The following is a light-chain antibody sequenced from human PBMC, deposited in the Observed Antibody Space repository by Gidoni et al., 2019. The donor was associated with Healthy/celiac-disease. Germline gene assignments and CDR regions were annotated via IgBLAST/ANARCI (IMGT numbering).Light chain of an antibody. CDR1: QSVLYSSNNKYY. CDR2: WAS. Sequence: IVMTQSPDSLSVSLGERATINCKSSQSVLYSSNNKYYLAWYQQKTGQPPKLLIYWASTRESGVPDRFSGSGSGTDFTLTISSLQAEDVAVYYCQQYYSTPFTFGPGTKVDIK. J-gene: IGKJ3*01. V-gene: IGKV4-1*01. CDR3: QQYYSTPFT.